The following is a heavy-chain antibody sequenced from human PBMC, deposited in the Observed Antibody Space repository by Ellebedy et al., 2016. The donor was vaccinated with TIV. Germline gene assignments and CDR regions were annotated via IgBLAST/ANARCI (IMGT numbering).Heavy chain of an antibody. D-gene: IGHD3-16*02. CDR2: IYPGDSDT. J-gene: IGHJ5*02. CDR1: GYSFTSYW. V-gene: IGHV5-51*01. Sequence: GESLKISXKGSGYSFTSYWIGWVRQMPGKGLEWMGIIYPGDSDTRYSPSFQGQVTISADKSISTAYLQWSSLKASDTAMYYCARGVGRELSLRLGWFDPWGQGTLVTVSS. CDR3: ARGVGRELSLRLGWFDP.